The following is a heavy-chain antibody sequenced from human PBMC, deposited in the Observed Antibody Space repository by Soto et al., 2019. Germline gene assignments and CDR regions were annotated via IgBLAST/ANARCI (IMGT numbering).Heavy chain of an antibody. J-gene: IGHJ4*02. Sequence: QLQLQESGPGLVKPSETLSLTCTVSGGSINSANYYWGWIRQPPGKGLEWIGNVYYRGTTYYNPSLKGRVTISVDTSKNQFSLQLSSVTAADSAVFFCVRHQRYSSGWYIDYWGQGTPVTASS. CDR1: GGSINSANYY. V-gene: IGHV4-39*01. CDR3: VRHQRYSSGWYIDY. D-gene: IGHD6-19*01. CDR2: VYYRGTT.